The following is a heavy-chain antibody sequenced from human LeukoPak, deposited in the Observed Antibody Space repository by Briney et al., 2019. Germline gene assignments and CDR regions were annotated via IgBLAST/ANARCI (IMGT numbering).Heavy chain of an antibody. V-gene: IGHV3-30-3*01. D-gene: IGHD2-2*02. Sequence: TGGSLRLSCAASGFTFSSYAMHWVRQAPGKGLEWVAVISYDGSNKYYADSVKGRFTISRDNSKNTLYLQMNSLRAEDTAVYYCAKDRGRCSSTSCYRVGAFDIWGQGTMVTVSS. J-gene: IGHJ3*02. CDR3: AKDRGRCSSTSCYRVGAFDI. CDR1: GFTFSSYA. CDR2: ISYDGSNK.